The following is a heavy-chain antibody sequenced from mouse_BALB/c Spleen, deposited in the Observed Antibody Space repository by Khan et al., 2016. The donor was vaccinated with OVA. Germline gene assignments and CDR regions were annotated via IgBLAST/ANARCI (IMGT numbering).Heavy chain of an antibody. D-gene: IGHD3-2*02. CDR1: GYTLSSYW. CDR3: ARSSQGFDY. V-gene: IGHV1-7*01. CDR2: INPSTGYT. Sequence: VQLQESGADLAKPGASVKMSCKATGYTLSSYWMHWVQQRPGQGLEWIGYINPSTGYTDYNQKFKDKATLTADKSSNTAYMQPSSLTSEDSAVYFCARSSQGFDYWGQGTTLTVSS. J-gene: IGHJ2*01.